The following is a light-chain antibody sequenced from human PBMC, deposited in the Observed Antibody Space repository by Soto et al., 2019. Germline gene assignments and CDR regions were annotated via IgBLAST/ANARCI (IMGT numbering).Light chain of an antibody. CDR2: GAS. V-gene: IGKV3-15*01. Sequence: EIAITQSPGTLSASPGERATLSCRASQSVSSNLAWYQQKPGQAPRLLIYGASTRATGIPARISGSGSGTEFTLTITSLQSEDFAVYYCQQYNKWRTFGQGTKVDIK. J-gene: IGKJ1*01. CDR3: QQYNKWRT. CDR1: QSVSSN.